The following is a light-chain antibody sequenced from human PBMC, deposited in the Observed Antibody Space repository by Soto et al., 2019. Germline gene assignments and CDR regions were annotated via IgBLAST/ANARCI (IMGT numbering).Light chain of an antibody. CDR3: QQSNSVPFT. Sequence: DIQMTQSPSSLSASEGDRVTSTCRASQSISKYLSWYEQKPGKAPKLLMYSASSLLSGVPSRFSGTGSGTDFTLTISSLQPEDFATYYCQQSNSVPFTFGGGTAVEIE. V-gene: IGKV1-39*01. CDR2: SAS. CDR1: QSISKY. J-gene: IGKJ4*01.